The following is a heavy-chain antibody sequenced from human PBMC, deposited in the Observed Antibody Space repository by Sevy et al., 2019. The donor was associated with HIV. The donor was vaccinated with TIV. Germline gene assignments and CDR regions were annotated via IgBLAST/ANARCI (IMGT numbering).Heavy chain of an antibody. CDR3: ARVSGWHLRYGMDV. V-gene: IGHV1-8*02. D-gene: IGHD6-19*01. CDR1: GFNFASYD. Sequence: ASVKVSCKASGFNFASYDIYWVRQATGQGLEWMGWMNTNTGNTGFAQKFQGRVTMTRNTSITTDYMELSNLRSEDTAVYYCARVSGWHLRYGMDVWGQGTTVTVSS. J-gene: IGHJ6*02. CDR2: MNTNTGNT.